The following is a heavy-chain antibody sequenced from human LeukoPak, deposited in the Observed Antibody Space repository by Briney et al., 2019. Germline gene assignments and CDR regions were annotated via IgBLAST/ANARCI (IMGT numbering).Heavy chain of an antibody. V-gene: IGHV4-59*01. Sequence: SETLSLTCTVSGGSISSYYWSWIRQPPGKGLEWIGCIYYSGSTNYNPSLKSRVTISVDTSKNQFSLKLSSVTAADTAVYYCARDSSSSEGYFDYWGQGTLVTVSS. D-gene: IGHD6-6*01. J-gene: IGHJ4*02. CDR3: ARDSSSSEGYFDY. CDR1: GGSISSYY. CDR2: IYYSGST.